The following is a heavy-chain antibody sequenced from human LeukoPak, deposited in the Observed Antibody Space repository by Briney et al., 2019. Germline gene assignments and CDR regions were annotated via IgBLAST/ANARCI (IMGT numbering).Heavy chain of an antibody. D-gene: IGHD5-24*01. Sequence: ASVKASCKASGYTFTSYGISWVRQAPGQGLEWMGIINPSGGSTSYAQKFQGRVTMTRDTSTSTVYMELSSLRSEDTAVYYCARVRRWLQSHFDYWGQGTLVTVSS. V-gene: IGHV1-46*01. J-gene: IGHJ4*02. CDR3: ARVRRWLQSHFDY. CDR2: INPSGGST. CDR1: GYTFTSYG.